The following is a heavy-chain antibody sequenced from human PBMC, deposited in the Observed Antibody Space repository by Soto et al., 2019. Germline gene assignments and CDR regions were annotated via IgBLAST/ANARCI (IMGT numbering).Heavy chain of an antibody. Sequence: QVQLQESGPGLVKPSWTLSLTCGVSGGSISSSNWWSWVRQPPGKGLEWIGEIHHSGISKNNPSLQSRLTISLDKSKNHFSLQLTSVTAADTAVYYCARACLNGICYTQGLDLWGQGTLVLVSS. CDR1: GGSISSSNW. CDR3: ARACLNGICYTQGLDL. V-gene: IGHV4-4*02. D-gene: IGHD2-8*01. J-gene: IGHJ4*02. CDR2: IHHSGIS.